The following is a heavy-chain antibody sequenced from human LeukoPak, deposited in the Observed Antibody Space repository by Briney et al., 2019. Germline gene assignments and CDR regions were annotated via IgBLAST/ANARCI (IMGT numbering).Heavy chain of an antibody. CDR2: IKQDGSEK. CDR1: GFTFSSYW. J-gene: IGHJ4*02. Sequence: GGSLRLSCAASGFTFSSYWMSWVRQAPGKGLEWVANIKQDGSEKYYVDSVKGRFTISRDNAKNSLYLQMNSLRAEDTAVYYCARGLKYYDILTGYLNWGQGTLVTVSS. V-gene: IGHV3-7*01. CDR3: ARGLKYYDILTGYLN. D-gene: IGHD3-9*01.